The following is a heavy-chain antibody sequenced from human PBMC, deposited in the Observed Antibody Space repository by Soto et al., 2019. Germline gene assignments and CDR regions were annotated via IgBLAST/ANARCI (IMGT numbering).Heavy chain of an antibody. CDR2: IYYSGST. CDR1: GGSISSSSYY. CDR3: ARSERYCTNGVCFMDV. Sequence: SETLSLTCIVSGGSISSSSYYWGWIRQPPGKGLEWIGSIYYSGSTYYNPSLKSRVTISVDTSKNQFSLKLSSVTAADTAVYYCARSERYCTNGVCFMDVWGQGTTVTVSS. V-gene: IGHV4-39*01. D-gene: IGHD2-8*01. J-gene: IGHJ6*02.